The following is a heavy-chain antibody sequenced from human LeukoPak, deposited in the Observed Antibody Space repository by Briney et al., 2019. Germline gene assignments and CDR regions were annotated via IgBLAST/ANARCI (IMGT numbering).Heavy chain of an antibody. CDR3: ASEMRWPLFYLDY. Sequence: QPGRSLRLFCALSVHTFCTYRASCVRQAPGKGLEWVANMKQDGSEKYYVDSVKGRFTISRDNAKNSLYLQMNNLRAEDTAVYYCASEMRWPLFYLDYWGQGTLVTVSS. J-gene: IGHJ4*02. CDR1: VHTFCTYR. CDR2: MKQDGSEK. D-gene: IGHD5-24*01. V-gene: IGHV3-7*04.